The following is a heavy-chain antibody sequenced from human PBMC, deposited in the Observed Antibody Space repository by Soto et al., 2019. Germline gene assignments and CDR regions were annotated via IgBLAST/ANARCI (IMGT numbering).Heavy chain of an antibody. CDR1: GGSVSSGNYY. D-gene: IGHD3-22*01. CDR2: FYYTGST. V-gene: IGHV4-61*01. CDR3: ARSMHYSDGSNYSPFDY. J-gene: IGHJ4*02. Sequence: VQLQESGPGLVKPSETLSLTCTVSGGSVSSGNYYWSWIRQPPGKGLEWIGYFYYTGSTNYNPSLKSRVTISVDASKNQFSLRLSSLTAADTAVYYCARSMHYSDGSNYSPFDYWGQGTLVTVSS.